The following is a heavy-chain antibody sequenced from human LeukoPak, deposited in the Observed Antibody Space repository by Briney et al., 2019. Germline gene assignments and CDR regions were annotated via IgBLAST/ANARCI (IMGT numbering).Heavy chain of an antibody. J-gene: IGHJ4*02. V-gene: IGHV1-18*01. D-gene: IGHD3-10*01. CDR3: ARGDYGSGSYRYFDY. CDR1: GYTFTSYG. CDR2: ISAYNGNT. Sequence: ASVKVSCKASGYTFTSYGVSWVRQAPGQGLKWMGWISAYNGNTNYAQKLQGRVTMTTETSTSTAYMELRSLRSDDTAVYYCARGDYGSGSYRYFDYRGQGTLVTVSS.